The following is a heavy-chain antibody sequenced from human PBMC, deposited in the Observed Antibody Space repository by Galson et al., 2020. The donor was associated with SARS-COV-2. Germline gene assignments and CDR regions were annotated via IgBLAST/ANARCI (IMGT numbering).Heavy chain of an antibody. Sequence: ETSETLSLTCTVSGGSISSYYWSWIRQPPGKGLEWIGYIYYSGSTNYNPSLKSRVTISVDTSKNQFSLKLSSVTAADTAVYYCAGAKKRGGGMDVWGQGTTVTVSS. J-gene: IGHJ6*02. D-gene: IGHD3-10*01. CDR2: IYYSGST. CDR3: AGAKKRGGGMDV. CDR1: GGSISSYY. V-gene: IGHV4-59*01.